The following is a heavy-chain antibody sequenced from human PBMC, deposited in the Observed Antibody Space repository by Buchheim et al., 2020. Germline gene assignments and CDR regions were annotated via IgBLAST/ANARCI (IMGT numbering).Heavy chain of an antibody. Sequence: QVQLVQSGAEVKKPGASVKVSCKASGYTFTSYDINWVRQATGQGLEWMGWMNPNSGNTGYAQKFQGRVTMTRNTSISTAYMELSSLRSEDTAVYYCARGELDFWSGYWSGPYYYYGMDVWGQGTT. CDR3: ARGELDFWSGYWSGPYYYYGMDV. J-gene: IGHJ6*02. D-gene: IGHD3-3*01. V-gene: IGHV1-8*01. CDR2: MNPNSGNT. CDR1: GYTFTSYD.